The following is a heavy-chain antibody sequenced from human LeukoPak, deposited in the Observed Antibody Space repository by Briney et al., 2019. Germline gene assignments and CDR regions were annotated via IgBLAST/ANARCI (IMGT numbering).Heavy chain of an antibody. V-gene: IGHV7-4-1*02. J-gene: IGHJ6*02. CDR3: ARGPYSGMDV. CDR2: INTNTGNP. CDR1: GYTLTSNA. D-gene: IGHD4-11*01. Sequence: ASVKVSCKASGYTLTSNAMNWVRQAPGQGLEWMGWINTNTGNPAYAQGFTGRFVFSLDTSVSTAYLQISTLRAEDTAVYYCARGPYSGMDVWGQGTTVTVSS.